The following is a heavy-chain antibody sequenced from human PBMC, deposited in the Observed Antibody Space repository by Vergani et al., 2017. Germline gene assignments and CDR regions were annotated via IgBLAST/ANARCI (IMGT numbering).Heavy chain of an antibody. D-gene: IGHD3-22*01. CDR2: ISSSSCTI. J-gene: IGHJ4*02. V-gene: IGHV3-48*01. Sequence: EVQLVESGGGLVQPGGSLRLSCAASGFTFSSYSMNWVRQAPGKGLEWVSYISSSSCTIYYADSVKGRFTISRDNAKNSLYLQMNSLRAEDTAVYYCARALWGSNGYYLDDWGQGTLVTVSS. CDR3: ARALWGSNGYYLDD. CDR1: GFTFSSYS.